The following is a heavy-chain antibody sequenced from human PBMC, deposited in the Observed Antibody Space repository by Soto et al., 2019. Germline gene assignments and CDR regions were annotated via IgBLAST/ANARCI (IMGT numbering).Heavy chain of an antibody. CDR2: IYYSGST. CDR3: ARDKGGMVTRAFDI. Sequence: QVQLQESGPGLVKPSQTLSLTCTVSGGSISSGGYYWSWIRQHPGKGLEWIGYIYYSGSTYYNPSLMSRVTISVDTSKNQFSLKLSSVTAADTAVYYCARDKGGMVTRAFDIWGQGTMVTVSS. CDR1: GGSISSGGYY. V-gene: IGHV4-31*03. D-gene: IGHD2-21*02. J-gene: IGHJ3*02.